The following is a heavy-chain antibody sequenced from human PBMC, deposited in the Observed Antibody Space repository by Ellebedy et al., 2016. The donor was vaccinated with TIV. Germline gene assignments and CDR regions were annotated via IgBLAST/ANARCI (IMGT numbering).Heavy chain of an antibody. CDR3: VMGRGPAANLDF. V-gene: IGHV3-64D*09. Sequence: PGGSLRLSCSASGFTFSSSAMHWVRQAPGKGLEFVSAISSDGGSTFYADSMKDRFTISRDNSKDTLYLQMTSLREDDTAVFYCVMGRGPAANLDFWGQGTLVTVSS. D-gene: IGHD2-2*01. CDR2: ISSDGGST. J-gene: IGHJ4*02. CDR1: GFTFSSSA.